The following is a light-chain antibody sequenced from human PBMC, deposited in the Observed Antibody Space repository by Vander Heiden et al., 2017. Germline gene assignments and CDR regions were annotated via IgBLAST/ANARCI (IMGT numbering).Light chain of an antibody. CDR2: GES. CDR1: QSVSSSY. V-gene: IGKV3-20*01. J-gene: IGKJ1*01. Sequence: EIVFTQSQGTLSLSPGESATLSCRASQSVSSSYLAWYQQKPGQAPRLLIYGESSKATGIPDRFSGSGSGTDFTLTISRLEPEDFAVYYCQQYGSSRTFGQGTKVEIK. CDR3: QQYGSSRT.